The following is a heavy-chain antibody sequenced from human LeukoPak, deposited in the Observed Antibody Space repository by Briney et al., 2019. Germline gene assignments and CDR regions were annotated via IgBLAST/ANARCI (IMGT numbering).Heavy chain of an antibody. D-gene: IGHD6-13*01. J-gene: IGHJ4*02. Sequence: TLSLTCTFSGGSISSGGYYWSWIRQHPGKGLGGIGYIYYSGSTYYNPSLKSRVTISVDTSKNQFSLKLSSVTAADTAVYYCARDRRIAAAGTFLDYWGQGTLVTVSS. V-gene: IGHV4-31*03. CDR1: GGSISSGGYY. CDR2: IYYSGST. CDR3: ARDRRIAAAGTFLDY.